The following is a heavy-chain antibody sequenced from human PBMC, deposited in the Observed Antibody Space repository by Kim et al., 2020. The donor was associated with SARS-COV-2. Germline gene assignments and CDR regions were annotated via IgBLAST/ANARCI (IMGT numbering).Heavy chain of an antibody. CDR3: ARSGSGAAFDY. J-gene: IGHJ4*02. CDR2: IWYDGSNK. V-gene: IGHV3-33*01. D-gene: IGHD3-10*01. CDR1: GFTFSTYG. Sequence: GGSLRLSCAVSGFTFSTYGMHWVRQAPGKGLEWVSVIWYDGSNKYNGDSVKGRFTISRDNSKNTLYLQMNSLRTEDTAIYYCARSGSGAAFDYWCQGTLV.